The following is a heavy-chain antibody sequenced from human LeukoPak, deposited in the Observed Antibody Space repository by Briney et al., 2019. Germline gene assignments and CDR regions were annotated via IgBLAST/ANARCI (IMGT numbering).Heavy chain of an antibody. D-gene: IGHD3-3*02. CDR1: GFTFSSHG. CDR3: AKIRDYYYYYMDV. CDR2: ISGSGGST. Sequence: GGSLRLSCAASGFTFSSHGMSSVRQAPGKGLEWVSAISGSGGSTLYADSVEGRFTISRDNSKNTLHLQMNSVRAEDTAVYYCAKIRDYYYYYMDVWGKGTTVTISS. J-gene: IGHJ6*03. V-gene: IGHV3-23*01.